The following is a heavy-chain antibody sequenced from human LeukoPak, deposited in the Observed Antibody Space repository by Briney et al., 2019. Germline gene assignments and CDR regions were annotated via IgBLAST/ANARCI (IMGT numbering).Heavy chain of an antibody. J-gene: IGHJ6*03. CDR2: IRSKAYGGTT. CDR3: TTLFGVVIPRYYYYYMDV. Sequence: PGGSLRLSCTASGFTFDAYAMNWVRQAPGKGLEWVGFIRSKAYGGTTEYAASVKGRFTISRGDSKSIAYLQMNNLKTEDTAVYYCTTLFGVVIPRYYYYYMDVWGKGTTVTVSS. V-gene: IGHV3-49*04. CDR1: GFTFDAYA. D-gene: IGHD3-3*01.